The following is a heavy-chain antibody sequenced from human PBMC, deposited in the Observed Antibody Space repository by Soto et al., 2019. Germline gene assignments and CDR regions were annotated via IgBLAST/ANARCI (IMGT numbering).Heavy chain of an antibody. CDR1: GFIFSNYK. Sequence: EVQLVESGGGLVKPGGSLRLSCAASGFIFSNYKMHWVRQAPGKGLVWVSRINTDGSITDYADSVKGRFTVSRDNPKNTLYLQMNSLRAEDTAVYYCARDTDGLHYWGQGTLVTVSS. J-gene: IGHJ4*02. CDR2: INTDGSIT. CDR3: ARDTDGLHY. V-gene: IGHV3-74*01.